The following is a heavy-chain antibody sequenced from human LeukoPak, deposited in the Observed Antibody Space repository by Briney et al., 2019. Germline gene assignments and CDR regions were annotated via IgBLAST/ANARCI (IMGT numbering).Heavy chain of an antibody. CDR2: IYYSGST. J-gene: IGHJ4*02. CDR3: ARHSSPYSNLDY. V-gene: IGHV4-59*08. CDR1: GGSISSYY. Sequence: SETLSLTCTVSGGSISSYYWSWIRQPPGKGLEWIGYIYYSGSTNYNPSLKSRVTISVDTSKNQFSLKLSSVTAADTAVYYCARHSSPYSNLDYWGQGTLVTVSS. D-gene: IGHD4-4*01.